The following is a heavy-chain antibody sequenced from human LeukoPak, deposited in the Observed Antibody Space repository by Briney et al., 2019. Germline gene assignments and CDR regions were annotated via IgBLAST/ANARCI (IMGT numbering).Heavy chain of an antibody. Sequence: PSETLSLTCTVSGGSISSYYWSWIRQPPGKGLEWIGYIYYSGSTNYNPSLKSRVTISVDTSKNQFSLKLSSVTAADTAVYYCARGLRFLEWYNYYYMDVWGKGTTVTVSS. CDR3: ARGLRFLEWYNYYYMDV. D-gene: IGHD3-3*01. V-gene: IGHV4-59*01. CDR2: IYYSGST. CDR1: GGSISSYY. J-gene: IGHJ6*03.